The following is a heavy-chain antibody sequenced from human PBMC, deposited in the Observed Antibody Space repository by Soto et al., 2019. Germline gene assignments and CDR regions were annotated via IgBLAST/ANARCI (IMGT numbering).Heavy chain of an antibody. CDR2: INHSGST. D-gene: IGHD2-15*01. J-gene: IGHJ4*02. V-gene: IGHV4-34*01. CDR1: GGSFSGYY. CDR3: ARGPGYCSGGSCYKIDY. Sequence: SETLSLTCAVYGGSFSGYYWSWIRQPPGKGLEWIGEINHSGSTNYNPSLKSRVTISVDTSKNQFSLKLSSVTAADTAVYYCARGPGYCSGGSCYKIDYWGQGTLVTVSS.